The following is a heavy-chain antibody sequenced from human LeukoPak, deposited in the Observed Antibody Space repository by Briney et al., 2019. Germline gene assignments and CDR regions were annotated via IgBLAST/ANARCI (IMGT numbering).Heavy chain of an antibody. D-gene: IGHD3-22*01. CDR1: GFTFSSYA. CDR2: ISGSGGST. J-gene: IGHJ4*02. Sequence: GGSLRLSCAASGFTFSSYAMGWVRQAPGKGLEWVSAISGSGGSTYYADSVKGRFTISRDNSKNTLYLQMNSLRAEDTAVYYCAHIDYYDSSGYEYWGQGTLVTVSS. CDR3: AHIDYYDSSGYEY. V-gene: IGHV3-23*01.